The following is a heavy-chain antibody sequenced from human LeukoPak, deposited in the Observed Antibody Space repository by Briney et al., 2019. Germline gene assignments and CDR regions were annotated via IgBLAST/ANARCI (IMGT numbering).Heavy chain of an antibody. J-gene: IGHJ5*02. D-gene: IGHD3/OR15-3a*01. CDR2: IRDSGEA. CDR3: ARERAANQDWVEFDP. Sequence: PGGSLRLSCAVSGFRVSDYYMSWVRQAPGKGLEWVGLIRDSGEAFYADFARGRFAISRDESENTFYLQMNSLRVEDTAVYFCARERAANQDWVEFDPWGQGTPVIVSS. CDR1: GFRVSDYY. V-gene: IGHV3-66*03.